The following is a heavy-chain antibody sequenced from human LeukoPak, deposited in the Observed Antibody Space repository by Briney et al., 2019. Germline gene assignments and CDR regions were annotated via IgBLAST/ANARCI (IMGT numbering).Heavy chain of an antibody. Sequence: GGSLRLSCAASGFTFSSYDMSWVRQAPGKGLEWVSVISGSGDSTYYADSVKGRFTISRDNSKNTLYLQKNSLRAEDTAVYYCAKDPGGWFSGGAFDIWGQGTMVTVSS. V-gene: IGHV3-23*01. CDR2: ISGSGDST. CDR3: AKDPGGWFSGGAFDI. D-gene: IGHD6-19*01. J-gene: IGHJ3*02. CDR1: GFTFSSYD.